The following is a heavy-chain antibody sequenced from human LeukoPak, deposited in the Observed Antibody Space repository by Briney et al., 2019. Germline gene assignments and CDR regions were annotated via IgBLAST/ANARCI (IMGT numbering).Heavy chain of an antibody. Sequence: ASVKVSCKASGYTFASYGISWVRQAPGQGLEWMGWISAYNGNTNYAQKLQGRVTMTTDTSTSTAYMELRSLRSGDTAVYYCARDPDPYSSGWYGYWGQGTLVTVSS. V-gene: IGHV1-18*01. CDR3: ARDPDPYSSGWYGY. J-gene: IGHJ4*02. CDR2: ISAYNGNT. D-gene: IGHD6-19*01. CDR1: GYTFASYG.